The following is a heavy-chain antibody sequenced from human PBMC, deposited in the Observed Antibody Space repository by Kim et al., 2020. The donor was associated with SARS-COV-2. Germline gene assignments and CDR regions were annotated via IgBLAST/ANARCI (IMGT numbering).Heavy chain of an antibody. D-gene: IGHD3-22*01. CDR1: GESFSGYN. Sequence: SETLSLTCAVYGESFSGYNWTWIRRPPGKGLELIGKINHSGSTHYNPSLKSRVTVSVDTSKNQFSLKLSSVTAADTAVYYCAREVMANYYDSSGYDAFDIWGQGTMVTVSS. CDR3: AREVMANYYDSSGYDAFDI. CDR2: INHSGST. V-gene: IGHV4-34*01. J-gene: IGHJ3*02.